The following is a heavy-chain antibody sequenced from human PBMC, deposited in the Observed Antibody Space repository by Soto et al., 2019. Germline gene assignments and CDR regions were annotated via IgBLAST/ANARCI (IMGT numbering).Heavy chain of an antibody. CDR2: ISSSTTYI. Sequence: EVQLVESGGGLVKPGGSLRLSCAASGFSFSSDSMSWVRQAPGKGLEWVSSISSSTTYIFYADSVKGRFTISRDNAKNSLYLQMNSLRAEDTAVYYCARDHCSSTSCYSPWGQGTLVTVSS. CDR1: GFSFSSDS. D-gene: IGHD2-2*01. CDR3: ARDHCSSTSCYSP. V-gene: IGHV3-21*01. J-gene: IGHJ4*02.